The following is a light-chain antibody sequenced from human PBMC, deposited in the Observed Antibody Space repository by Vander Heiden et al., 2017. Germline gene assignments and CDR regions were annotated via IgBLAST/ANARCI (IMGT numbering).Light chain of an antibody. Sequence: QSALTHPASVSRSPGPSITISCTGTSSDIGGYNYVSWYQQHPGKAPKLMIYDVSSRPSGVSSRFSGSKSGNTASLTISGLQADDEADYYCSSYSTNTKGVFGGGTKLTVL. CDR1: SSDIGGYNY. J-gene: IGLJ2*01. V-gene: IGLV2-14*03. CDR3: SSYSTNTKGV. CDR2: DVS.